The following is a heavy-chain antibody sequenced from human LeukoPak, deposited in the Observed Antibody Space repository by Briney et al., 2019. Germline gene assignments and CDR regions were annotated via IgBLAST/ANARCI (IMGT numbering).Heavy chain of an antibody. V-gene: IGHV4-61*02. CDR3: ARRGGNPLGAFDI. CDR2: FFTSGST. CDR1: GGSISSGSYY. J-gene: IGHJ3*02. D-gene: IGHD4-23*01. Sequence: PSETLSLTCTVSGGSISSGSYYWSWIRQPAGKGLEWIGRFFTSGSTNYIPSLKSRVTMSVDTSKNQFSLKLTSVTAADTAMYYCARRGGNPLGAFDIWGQGTMVTVSS.